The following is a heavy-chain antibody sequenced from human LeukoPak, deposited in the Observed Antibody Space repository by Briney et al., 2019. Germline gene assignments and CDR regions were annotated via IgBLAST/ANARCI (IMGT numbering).Heavy chain of an antibody. CDR3: ARVYYDSSGYYPPVGAFDI. CDR2: INWNGGST. CDR1: GFTFDDYG. V-gene: IGHV3-20*04. Sequence: PGGSLTLSCAASGFTFDDYGMSWLRQAPGKGLEWVSDINWNGGSTGYADSVKGRFTIYRDNAKNSLYLQMNSLRAEDTALYYCARVYYDSSGYYPPVGAFDIWGQGTMVTVSS. D-gene: IGHD3-22*01. J-gene: IGHJ3*02.